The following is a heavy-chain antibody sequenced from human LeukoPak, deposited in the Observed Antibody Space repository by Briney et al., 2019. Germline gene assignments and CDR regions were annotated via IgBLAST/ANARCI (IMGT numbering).Heavy chain of an antibody. Sequence: PGGSLRLSCAASGFTFSTYGMHWVRQVPGKGVEWVALIWYDGSNKYYADSVKGRFIISRDNSKDTLYLQMNSLRAEDTAVYYCARGYCSGGSCYPGYFDYWGQGTLVTVSS. CDR1: GFTFSTYG. V-gene: IGHV3-33*01. CDR2: IWYDGSNK. CDR3: ARGYCSGGSCYPGYFDY. J-gene: IGHJ4*02. D-gene: IGHD2-15*01.